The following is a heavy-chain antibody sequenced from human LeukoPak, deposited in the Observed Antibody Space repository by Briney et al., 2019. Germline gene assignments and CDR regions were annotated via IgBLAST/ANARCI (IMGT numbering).Heavy chain of an antibody. J-gene: IGHJ4*02. CDR3: ARGQNSGSSPIDY. V-gene: IGHV4-34*01. CDR1: GGSFSGYY. D-gene: IGHD1-26*01. Sequence: PSETLSLTCAVYGGSFSGYYWSWIRQPPGKGLEWIGEINHSGRTNYNPSLKSRVTISVDTSKNQFSLKLSSVTAADTAVYYCARGQNSGSSPIDYWGQGTLVTVSS. CDR2: INHSGRT.